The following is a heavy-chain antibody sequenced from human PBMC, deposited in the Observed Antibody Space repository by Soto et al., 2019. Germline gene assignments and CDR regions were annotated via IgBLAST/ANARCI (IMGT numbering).Heavy chain of an antibody. J-gene: IGHJ4*02. V-gene: IGHV3-49*04. Sequence: GGSLRLSCTGSGFNFGNYAMSCVRQAPWEGPEWVVIIRSETYGGTPDYAASLRGRFTISRDDSKSIDYLEINSLQTDDTAVYYRTRYYYASIGHYVYWAQGTMVTVSS. D-gene: IGHD3-22*01. CDR1: GFNFGNYA. CDR3: TRYYYASIGHYVY. CDR2: IRSETYGGTP.